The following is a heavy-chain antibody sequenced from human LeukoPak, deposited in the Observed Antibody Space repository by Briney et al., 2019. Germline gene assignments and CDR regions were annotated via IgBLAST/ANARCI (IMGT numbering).Heavy chain of an antibody. CDR2: ISYDGSNK. CDR1: GFTFSSYA. V-gene: IGHV3-30-3*01. D-gene: IGHD3-22*01. J-gene: IGHJ4*02. Sequence: PGRSLRLPCAASGFTFSSYAMHWVRQAPGKGLEWVAVISYDGSNKYYADSVKGRFTISRDNSKNTLYLQMNSLRAEDTAVYYCARDPVPYYYDSSGYFDYWGQGTLVTVSS. CDR3: ARDPVPYYYDSSGYFDY.